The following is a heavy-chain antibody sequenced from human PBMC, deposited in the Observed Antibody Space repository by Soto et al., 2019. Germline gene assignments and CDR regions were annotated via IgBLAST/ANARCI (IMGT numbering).Heavy chain of an antibody. D-gene: IGHD2-2*02. CDR2: IDPSDSYT. V-gene: IGHV5-10-1*01. Sequence: GESLKISCKGSGYSFTSYWISWVRQMPGKGLEWMGRIDPSDSYTNYSPSSQGHVTISADKSISTAYLQWSSLKASDTAMYYCARQAVVVPAAIRYYYYGMDVWGQGTTVTVSS. CDR1: GYSFTSYW. CDR3: ARQAVVVPAAIRYYYYGMDV. J-gene: IGHJ6*02.